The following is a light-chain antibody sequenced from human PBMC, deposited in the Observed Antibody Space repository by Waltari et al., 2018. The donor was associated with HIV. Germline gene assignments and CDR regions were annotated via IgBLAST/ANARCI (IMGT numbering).Light chain of an antibody. J-gene: IGKJ1*01. CDR2: WAS. V-gene: IGKV4-1*01. Sequence: SLAVSLGERATISCKSSHSVFQHSDQRNFLAWYQQRPGQPPKLLISWASIREFGVPDRFSGSGSGTDFTLTINNLQAEDVAVYYCQQYFWSPWTFGQGTKV. CDR1: HSVFQHSDQRNF. CDR3: QQYFWSPWT.